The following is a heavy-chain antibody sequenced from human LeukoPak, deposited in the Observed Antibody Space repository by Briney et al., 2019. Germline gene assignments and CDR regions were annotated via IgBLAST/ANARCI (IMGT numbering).Heavy chain of an antibody. D-gene: IGHD3-22*01. J-gene: IGHJ4*02. CDR3: TTGYYDSSGYYFWDDY. CDR1: GFTFSNAW. Sequence: PVGSLRLSCAASGFTFSNAWMSWVRQAPGKGLEWVGRIKSKTDGGTTDYAAPVKGRFTISRDDSKNTLYLQMNSLKTEDTAVYYCTTGYYDSSGYYFWDDYWGQGTLVTVSS. CDR2: IKSKTDGGTT. V-gene: IGHV3-15*01.